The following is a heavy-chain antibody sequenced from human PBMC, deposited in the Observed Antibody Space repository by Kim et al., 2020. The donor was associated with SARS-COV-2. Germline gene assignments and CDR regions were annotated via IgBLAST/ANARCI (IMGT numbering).Heavy chain of an antibody. Sequence: GGSLRLFCAASGFTFSSYAMSWVRQAPGKGLEWVSAISGSGGSTYYADSVKGRFTISRDNSKNTLYLQMNSLRAEDTAVYYCAKPMVLWFGGSMDVWGQGTTVTVSS. CDR1: GFTFSSYA. D-gene: IGHD3-10*01. V-gene: IGHV3-23*01. CDR2: ISGSGGST. CDR3: AKPMVLWFGGSMDV. J-gene: IGHJ6*02.